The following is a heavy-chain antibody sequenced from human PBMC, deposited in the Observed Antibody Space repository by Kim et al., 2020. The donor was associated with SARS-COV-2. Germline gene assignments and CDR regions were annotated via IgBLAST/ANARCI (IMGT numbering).Heavy chain of an antibody. Sequence: GGSLRLSCSASGFTFSSYAMHWVRQAPGKGLEYVSAISSNGGSTYYADSVKGRFTISRDNSKNTLYLQMSSLRAEDTAVYYCVKDALVENDSSGSYWYFDLWGRGTLVTVSS. CDR3: VKDALVENDSSGSYWYFDL. D-gene: IGHD3-22*01. CDR2: ISSNGGST. CDR1: GFTFSSYA. V-gene: IGHV3-64D*09. J-gene: IGHJ2*01.